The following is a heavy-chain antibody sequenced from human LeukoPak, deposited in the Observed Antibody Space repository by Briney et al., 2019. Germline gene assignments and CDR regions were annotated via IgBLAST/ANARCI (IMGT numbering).Heavy chain of an antibody. CDR1: GFTFSSYG. CDR3: AKVSRYGDDGEYFQH. D-gene: IGHD4-17*01. V-gene: IGHV3-30*18. J-gene: IGHJ1*01. CDR2: ISYDGSNK. Sequence: GGSLRLSCAAPGFTFSSYGMHWVRQAPGKGLEWVAVISYDGSNKYYADSVKGRFTISRDNSKNTLYLQMNSLRVEDTAVYYCAKVSRYGDDGEYFQHWGQGTLVTVSS.